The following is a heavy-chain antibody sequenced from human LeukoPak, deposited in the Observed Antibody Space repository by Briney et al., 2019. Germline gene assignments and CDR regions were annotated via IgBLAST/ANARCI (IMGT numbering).Heavy chain of an antibody. Sequence: SETLSLTCTVSGGSISSSSYYWGWIRQPPGKGLEWIGSIYYSGSTYYNPSLKSRVTISVDTSKNQFSLKLSSVTAADTAVYYCARDRVVPAAHASPSRSGWFDPWGQGTLVTVSS. CDR1: GGSISSSSYY. CDR2: IYYSGST. D-gene: IGHD2-2*01. CDR3: ARDRVVPAAHASPSRSGWFDP. V-gene: IGHV4-39*07. J-gene: IGHJ5*02.